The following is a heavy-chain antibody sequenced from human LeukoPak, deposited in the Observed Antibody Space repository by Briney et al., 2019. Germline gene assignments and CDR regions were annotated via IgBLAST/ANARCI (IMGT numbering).Heavy chain of an antibody. V-gene: IGHV5-51*01. CDR3: ASGYSGYEGFDAFDI. Sequence: GESLKISCKGSGYSFTSYWIGWVRQMPGKGLEWMGIIYPGDSDTRYSPSFQGQVTISADKSISTAYLQWSSLKASDTAMYYCASGYSGYEGFDAFDIWGQGTMVTVSS. CDR2: IYPGDSDT. J-gene: IGHJ3*02. CDR1: GYSFTSYW. D-gene: IGHD5-12*01.